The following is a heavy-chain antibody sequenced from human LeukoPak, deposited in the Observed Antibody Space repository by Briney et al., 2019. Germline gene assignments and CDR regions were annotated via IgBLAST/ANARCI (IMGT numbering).Heavy chain of an antibody. CDR3: VREGAVALKHFDL. J-gene: IGHJ4*02. V-gene: IGHV1-8*01. CDR2: MNPNSGNT. CDR1: GYTFTSYD. Sequence: GASVKVSCKASGYTFTSYDINWVRQATGQGLEWMGWMNPNSGNTGYAQKFQGRVTMTRNTSISTAYMELSSLRSEDTAVYYCVREGAVALKHFDLWGQGTLLTVSS. D-gene: IGHD6-19*01.